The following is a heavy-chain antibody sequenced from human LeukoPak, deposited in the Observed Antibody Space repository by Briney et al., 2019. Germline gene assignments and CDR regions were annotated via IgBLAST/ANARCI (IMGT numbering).Heavy chain of an antibody. V-gene: IGHV1-18*01. CDR3: ARDWEIYSSRPFDC. CDR2: ISAYNGNT. J-gene: IGHJ4*02. CDR1: GYTFTSYG. D-gene: IGHD6-13*01. Sequence: ASVKVSRKASGYTFTSYGISWVRQAPGRGLEWMGWISAYNGNTNYAQKLQGRVTMTTDTSTSTAYMELRSLRSDDTAVYYCARDWEIYSSRPFDCWGQGTLVTVSS.